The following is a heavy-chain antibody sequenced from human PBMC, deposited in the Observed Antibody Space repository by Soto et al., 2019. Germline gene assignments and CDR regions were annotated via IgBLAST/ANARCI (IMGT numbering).Heavy chain of an antibody. Sequence: SXTCSVSFVSIRTFGHYWTWIRQPPGKGLEWIGSIYHTGSTYYSKSLRSRLTMSVDTSKSQFSLRLSSVTAADTAVYYCARATGTLRSRNCDYWGQGSLVTVSS. CDR2: IYHTGST. CDR3: ARATGTLRSRNCDY. CDR1: FVSIRTFGHY. D-gene: IGHD1-1*01. J-gene: IGHJ4*02. V-gene: IGHV4-31*03.